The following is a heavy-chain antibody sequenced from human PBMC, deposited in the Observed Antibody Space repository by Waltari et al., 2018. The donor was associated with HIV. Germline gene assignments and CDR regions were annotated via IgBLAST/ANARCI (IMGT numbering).Heavy chain of an antibody. D-gene: IGHD2-15*01. CDR2: KWYDGSNK. Sequence: QVQLVESGGGVVQPGRSLRLSCAASGLTFSSQGMHWVRQAPGKGVEWVAVKWYDGSNKYYADSVKGRFTISRDNSKNTLYLQMNSLRAEDTAVYYCAREHGVVAAPLHFDYWGQGTLVTVSS. CDR3: AREHGVVAAPLHFDY. J-gene: IGHJ4*02. CDR1: GLTFSSQG. V-gene: IGHV3-33*01.